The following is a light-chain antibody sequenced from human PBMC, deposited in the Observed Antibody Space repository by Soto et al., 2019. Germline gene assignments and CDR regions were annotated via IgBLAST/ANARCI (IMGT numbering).Light chain of an antibody. CDR1: SSDVGAYNY. Sequence: QSALTHPASGSGSPGQSIAISCTGTSSDVGAYNYVSWYQQHPGKAPKLMIFDVTNRPSGVSDRFSGSKSGNTASLTISGLQAEDEADYYCSSYTSSSTYVLGTGTKVTVL. CDR2: DVT. CDR3: SSYTSSSTYV. J-gene: IGLJ1*01. V-gene: IGLV2-14*03.